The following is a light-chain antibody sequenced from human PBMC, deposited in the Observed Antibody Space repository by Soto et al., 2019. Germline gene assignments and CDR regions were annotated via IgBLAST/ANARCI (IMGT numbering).Light chain of an antibody. CDR1: QGIRNE. Sequence: AIQMTQSPSSLSASVGDRVTITCRATQGIRNELGWYQQKPGKAPKLLIYAASSLQSGVPSRFSGSASGTDFTLTISSLQPEDFATYYCLQDYKYPRAFGQGTKVDIK. V-gene: IGKV1-6*01. CDR2: AAS. CDR3: LQDYKYPRA. J-gene: IGKJ1*01.